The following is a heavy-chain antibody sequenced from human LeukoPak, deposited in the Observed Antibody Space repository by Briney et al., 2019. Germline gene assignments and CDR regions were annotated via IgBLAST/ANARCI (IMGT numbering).Heavy chain of an antibody. CDR2: ISGSGGST. J-gene: IGHJ4*02. V-gene: IGHV3-23*01. CDR1: GFTFSNYG. CDR3: AKDRQQLANLDY. Sequence: GGSLRPSCAASGFTFSNYGMSWVRQAPGKGLEWVSAISGSGGSTYYADSVKGRFTISRDNSKNTMYLQMNSLRAEDTAVYNCAKDRQQLANLDYWGQRTLVTVSS. D-gene: IGHD6-13*01.